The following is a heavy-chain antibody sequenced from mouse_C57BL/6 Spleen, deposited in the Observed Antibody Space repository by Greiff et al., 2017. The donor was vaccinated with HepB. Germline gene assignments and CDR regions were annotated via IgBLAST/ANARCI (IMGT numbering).Heavy chain of an antibody. CDR2: IYPGSGNT. CDR3: APITTVKAWFAY. V-gene: IGHV1-66*01. D-gene: IGHD1-1*01. J-gene: IGHJ3*01. CDR1: GYSFTSYY. Sequence: QVQLQQSGPELVKPGASVKISCKASGYSFTSYYIHWVKQRPGQGLEWIGWIYPGSGNTKYNEKFKGKATLTADTSSSTAYMQLSSLTSEDSAVYYCAPITTVKAWFAYWGQGTLVTVSA.